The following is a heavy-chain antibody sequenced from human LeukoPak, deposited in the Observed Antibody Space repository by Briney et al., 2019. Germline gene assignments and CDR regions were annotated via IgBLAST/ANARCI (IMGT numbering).Heavy chain of an antibody. CDR2: IYTSGTA. Sequence: SETLSLTCTVSGGSISSYYCAWIRQPAGKGLEWIGRIYTSGTADYNPSLEGRVTMSVDRSKRQFSLKLSSVTAADTAVYYCTKVSESGSYFWFDPWGQGTLVTVSS. CDR1: GGSISSYY. D-gene: IGHD3-10*01. J-gene: IGHJ5*02. V-gene: IGHV4-4*07. CDR3: TKVSESGSYFWFDP.